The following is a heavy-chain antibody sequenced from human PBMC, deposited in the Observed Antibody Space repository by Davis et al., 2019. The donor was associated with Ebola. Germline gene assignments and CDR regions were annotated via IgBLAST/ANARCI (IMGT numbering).Heavy chain of an antibody. CDR1: GFTFSDYY. Sequence: GESLKISCAASGFTFSDYYMSWIRQAPGKGLEWVSYISSSGSTTYYADSVKGRFTISRDNSKNTLYLQMNSLRAEDTAVYYCAKRDVDTAMGYDYWGQGTLVTVSS. D-gene: IGHD5-18*01. J-gene: IGHJ4*02. V-gene: IGHV3-11*01. CDR3: AKRDVDTAMGYDY. CDR2: ISSSGSTT.